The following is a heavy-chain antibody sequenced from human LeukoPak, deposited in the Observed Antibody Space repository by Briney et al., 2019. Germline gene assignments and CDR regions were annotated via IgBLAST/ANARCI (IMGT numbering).Heavy chain of an antibody. Sequence: GESLRLSCAASGFTFSSCWMTWVHQAPGKGLEWVANIKQDGSEKSYVDSVKGRFTISRDNAKNSLYLQMNSLRAEDTAVYYCATRRWSTGRSYALDIWGQGTMVTVSS. CDR2: IKQDGSEK. V-gene: IGHV3-7*01. CDR1: GFTFSSCW. D-gene: IGHD3-10*01. CDR3: ATRRWSTGRSYALDI. J-gene: IGHJ3*02.